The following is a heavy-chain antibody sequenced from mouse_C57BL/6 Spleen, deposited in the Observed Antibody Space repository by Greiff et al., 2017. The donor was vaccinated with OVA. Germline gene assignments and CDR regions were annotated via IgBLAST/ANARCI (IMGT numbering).Heavy chain of an antibody. V-gene: IGHV1-19*01. D-gene: IGHD1-1*01. J-gene: IGHJ2*01. Sequence: VQLQQSGPVLVKPGASVKMSCKASGYTFTDYYMNWVKQSHGKSLEWIGVINPYNGGTSYNQKFKGKATLTVDKSSSTAYMELNSLTSEDSAVYYCARDELGGSRYFDYWGQGTTLTVSS. CDR3: ARDELGGSRYFDY. CDR2: INPYNGGT. CDR1: GYTFTDYY.